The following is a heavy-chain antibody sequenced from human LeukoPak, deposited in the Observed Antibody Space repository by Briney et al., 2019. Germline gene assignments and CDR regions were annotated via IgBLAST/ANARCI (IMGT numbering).Heavy chain of an antibody. CDR1: GGTFSSYA. J-gene: IGHJ4*02. V-gene: IGHV1-69*05. Sequence: ASVKVSCKASGGTFSSYAISWVRQAPGQGLEWMGGIIPIFGTANYAQKFQGSVTITTDESTSTAYMELSSLRSEDTAVYYCARLNYYDSGSLTYSFDYWGQGTLVTVSP. CDR3: ARLNYYDSGSLTYSFDY. D-gene: IGHD3-10*01. CDR2: IIPIFGTA.